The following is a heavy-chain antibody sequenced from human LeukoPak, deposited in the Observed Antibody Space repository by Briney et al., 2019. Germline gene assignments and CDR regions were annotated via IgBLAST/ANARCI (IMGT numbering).Heavy chain of an antibody. CDR2: INSNRGGT. CDR3: ARGGMGIQLWPFDY. J-gene: IGHJ4*02. V-gene: IGHV1-2*02. Sequence: ASVKVSCKASGYTFTNYYIHWVRQAPGQGLEWMGWINSNRGGTNYAQKFQGRVTMTRDTSISTAYMELRSVRSDDTAVYYCARGGMGIQLWPFDYWGPGTLVTVSS. CDR1: GYTFTNYY. D-gene: IGHD5-18*01.